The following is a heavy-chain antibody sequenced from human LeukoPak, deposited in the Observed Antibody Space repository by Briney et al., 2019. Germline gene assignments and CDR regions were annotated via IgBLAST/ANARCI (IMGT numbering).Heavy chain of an antibody. CDR1: GGSISSSNW. CDR3: ARDSRYCSGGSCYVYYYYGMDV. CDR2: IYHSGST. V-gene: IGHV4-4*02. J-gene: IGHJ6*04. D-gene: IGHD2-15*01. Sequence: SETLSLTCAVSGGSISSSNWWSWVRQPPGKGLEWTGEIYHSGSTNYNPSLKSRVTISVDKSKNQFSLKLSSVTAADTAVYYCARDSRYCSGGSCYVYYYYGMDVWGKGTTVTVSS.